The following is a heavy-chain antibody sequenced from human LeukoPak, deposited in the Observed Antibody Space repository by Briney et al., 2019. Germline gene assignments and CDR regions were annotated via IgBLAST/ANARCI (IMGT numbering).Heavy chain of an antibody. J-gene: IGHJ6*03. V-gene: IGHV3-23*01. D-gene: IGHD3-10*01. CDR1: GFTLSIYA. CDR3: AKAPAVTMVRGISYYMDV. CDR2: ISGSGGST. Sequence: PGGSLRLSCAASGFTLSIYAMNWVRQAPGKGLEWVSAISGSGGSTYYADSVKGRFTISRDKSKNTLYLQMSSLRAEDTALYYCAKAPAVTMVRGISYYMDVWGEGTTVTVSS.